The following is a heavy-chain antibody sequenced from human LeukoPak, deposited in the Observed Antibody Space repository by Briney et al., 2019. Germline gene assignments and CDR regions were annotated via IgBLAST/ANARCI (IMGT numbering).Heavy chain of an antibody. D-gene: IGHD6-13*01. V-gene: IGHV3-30*09. CDR3: ARVKGGIAAAGNYFDY. Sequence: GGSLRLSCAASGFAFSSYAMHWVRQGPGKGLEWVALVSYDGGSKYYADSVKGRIAISRDNSKNTLHLQMNSLRTEDTAVYYCARVKGGIAAAGNYFDYWGQGTLVTVSS. J-gene: IGHJ4*02. CDR2: VSYDGGSK. CDR1: GFAFSSYA.